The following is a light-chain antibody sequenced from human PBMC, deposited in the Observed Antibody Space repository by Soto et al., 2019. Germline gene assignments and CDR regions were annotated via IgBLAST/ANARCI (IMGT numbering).Light chain of an antibody. CDR2: GAS. CDR3: QQYNTWPGT. V-gene: IGKV3-15*01. CDR1: QSISTN. Sequence: IVMTQSPATLSVSPGERVTISCRASQSISTNLAWYQRKPGQAPRPLINGASTRATGIPARFSGSGSGTQFTLTISSLQSEDFGTYYCQQYNTWPGTFGQGTKVDIK. J-gene: IGKJ1*01.